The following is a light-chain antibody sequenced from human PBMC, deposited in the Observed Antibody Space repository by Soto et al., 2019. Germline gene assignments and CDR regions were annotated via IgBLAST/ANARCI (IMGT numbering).Light chain of an antibody. V-gene: IGKV1-33*01. CDR1: QDISNS. Sequence: DIQMTQSPSSLSASVGDRVTITCQASQDISNSLNWYQQKPGKAPKLLIYDASNLETGVPSRFSGGGSGTDFTFTISSLQPEDTATYYCQQHDTLVTFGGGTKVEIK. J-gene: IGKJ4*01. CDR2: DAS. CDR3: QQHDTLVT.